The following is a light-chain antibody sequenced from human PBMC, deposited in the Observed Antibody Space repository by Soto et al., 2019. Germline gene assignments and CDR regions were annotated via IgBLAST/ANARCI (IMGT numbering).Light chain of an antibody. CDR2: SDT. V-gene: IGLV3-21*01. CDR3: QVWDSGSSHVV. J-gene: IGLJ2*01. CDR1: DIGSKG. Sequence: SYELTQPPSVSVAPGKTASISCGGTDIGSKGVHGYQQKQGQAPVLVIYSDTDLPPVIPERFSGSNSATLATLTISRVEAGDEADYYCQVWDSGSSHVVFGGGTKLTVL.